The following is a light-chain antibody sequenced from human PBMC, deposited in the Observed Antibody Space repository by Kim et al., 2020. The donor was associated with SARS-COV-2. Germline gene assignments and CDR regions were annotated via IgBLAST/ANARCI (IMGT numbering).Light chain of an antibody. CDR2: AAS. CDR3: QKYNSALT. J-gene: IGKJ4*01. Sequence: SASVGDRVTITCRASQGISKYLAWYQQKPGKVPKLLIYAASTLQSGVPSRFNGSGSGTDFTLTISSLQPEDVATYYCQKYNSALTFGGGTKVDIK. CDR1: QGISKY. V-gene: IGKV1-27*01.